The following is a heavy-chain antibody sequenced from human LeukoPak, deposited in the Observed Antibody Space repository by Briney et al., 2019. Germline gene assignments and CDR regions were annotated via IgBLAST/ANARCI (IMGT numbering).Heavy chain of an antibody. D-gene: IGHD2-2*02. J-gene: IGHJ4*02. CDR3: ARPGYCSSTSCYTKYNFN. Sequence: GASVKVSCKASGYTFTGYYMHWVRQAPGQGLEWMGRINPNSGGTNYAQKFQGRVTMTRDTSISTAYMELSRLRSDDTAVYYCARPGYCSSTSCYTKYNFNWGQGTLVTVSS. CDR1: GYTFTGYY. V-gene: IGHV1-2*06. CDR2: INPNSGGT.